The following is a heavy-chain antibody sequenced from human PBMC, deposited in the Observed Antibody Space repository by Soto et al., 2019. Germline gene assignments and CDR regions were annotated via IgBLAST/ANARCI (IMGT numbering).Heavy chain of an antibody. CDR2: SSGGGNT. D-gene: IGHD1-1*01. Sequence: EVQLLESGGGLEQPGGSLRLSCAASGVTVSTNGMTWVRQAPGKGLEGVSTSSGGGNTYYADSVKGRFSISRDNSKNTLFLQMSSLRVEDTAIYYCATGRMPTVRVGFDYWGQGTLVTVSS. J-gene: IGHJ4*02. CDR3: ATGRMPTVRVGFDY. CDR1: GVTVSTNG. V-gene: IGHV3-23*01.